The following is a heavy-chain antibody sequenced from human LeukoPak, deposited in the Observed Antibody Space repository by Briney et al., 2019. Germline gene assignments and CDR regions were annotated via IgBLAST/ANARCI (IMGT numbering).Heavy chain of an antibody. CDR2: ISRDGSST. D-gene: IGHD2-15*01. J-gene: IGHJ5*02. V-gene: IGHV3-74*01. CDR1: GVTFSSHS. Sequence: GGSLRLSCAASGVTFSSHSMHWVRQAPGKGLVWVSGISRDGSSTNYADAVKGRFTVSRDNPKNTLYLEMNSLRVEDTAVYFCARGWYGPDTCGEGALVTVSS. CDR3: ARGWYGPDT.